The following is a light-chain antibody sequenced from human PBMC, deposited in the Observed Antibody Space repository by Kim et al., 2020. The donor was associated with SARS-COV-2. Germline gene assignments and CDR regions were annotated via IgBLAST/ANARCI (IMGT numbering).Light chain of an antibody. Sequence: SPGESAPLSCRASQSVSSYLAWYQQKPGQAPRLLIYDASNRATGIPARFSGSGSGTDFTLTISSLEPEDFAVYYCQQRSNWPPVTFGGGTKVEIK. CDR3: QQRSNWPPVT. CDR1: QSVSSY. J-gene: IGKJ4*01. CDR2: DAS. V-gene: IGKV3-11*01.